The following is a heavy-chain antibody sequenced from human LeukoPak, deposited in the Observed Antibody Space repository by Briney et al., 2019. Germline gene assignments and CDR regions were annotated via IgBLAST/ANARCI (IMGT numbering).Heavy chain of an antibody. Sequence: ASVKVSCKASGYTFTSYGISWVRQAPGQGLEWMGWISAYNGNTNYAQKFQGRVTMTRDTSTSTVYMELSSLRSEDTAVYYCARGDWGRYYFDYWGQGTLVTVSS. CDR1: GYTFTSYG. V-gene: IGHV1-18*01. CDR2: ISAYNGNT. D-gene: IGHD3/OR15-3a*01. CDR3: ARGDWGRYYFDY. J-gene: IGHJ4*02.